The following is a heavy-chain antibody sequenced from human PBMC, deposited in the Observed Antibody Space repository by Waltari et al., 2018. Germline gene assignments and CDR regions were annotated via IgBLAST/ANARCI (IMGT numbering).Heavy chain of an antibody. V-gene: IGHV3-21*01. D-gene: IGHD2-15*01. J-gene: IGHJ3*02. CDR2: ISSSSSYI. CDR1: GFTFSSYS. Sequence: EVQLVESGGGLVKPGGSLRLSCAASGFTFSSYSMNWVRQAPGKGLEWVSSISSSSSYIYYADSVKGRFTISRDNAKNSLYLQMNSLRAEDTAVYYCARAPVVIYAFDIWGQGTMVTVSS. CDR3: ARAPVVIYAFDI.